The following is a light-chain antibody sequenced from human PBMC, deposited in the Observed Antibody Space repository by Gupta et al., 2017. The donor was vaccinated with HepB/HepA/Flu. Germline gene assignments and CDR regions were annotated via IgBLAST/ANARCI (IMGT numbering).Light chain of an antibody. CDR1: QSVTSN. J-gene: IGKJ1*01. Sequence: EIVMTQSPATLSVSPGERATLSCRASQSVTSNLAWYQQKPGQAPRLLIYGASTRATGLPARCSGSGSGTDFTLTISSLQSEDFALYYCQQYNNWPWTFGQGTKVEIK. V-gene: IGKV3-15*01. CDR2: GAS. CDR3: QQYNNWPWT.